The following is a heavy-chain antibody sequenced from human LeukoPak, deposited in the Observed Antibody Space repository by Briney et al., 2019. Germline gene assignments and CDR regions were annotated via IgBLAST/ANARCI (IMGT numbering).Heavy chain of an antibody. V-gene: IGHV4-34*01. Sequence: SETLSLTCVVFGYSISSGYYWSWIRQPPGKGLEWIGEINHSGSTNYNPSLKSRVTISVDTSKNQFSLKLTSVTAADTAVYYCARGDVGATAVPFDPWGQGTLVTVSS. CDR3: ARGDVGATAVPFDP. CDR2: INHSGST. D-gene: IGHD1-26*01. J-gene: IGHJ5*02. CDR1: GYSISSGYY.